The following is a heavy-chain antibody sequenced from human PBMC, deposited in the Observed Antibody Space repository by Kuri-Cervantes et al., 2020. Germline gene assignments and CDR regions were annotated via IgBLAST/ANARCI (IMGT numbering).Heavy chain of an antibody. CDR3: TSNYYYDSSGPSADDAFDM. J-gene: IGHJ3*02. D-gene: IGHD3-22*01. CDR2: ISYDGSNK. CDR1: GFTFSSYA. V-gene: IGHV3-30-3*01. Sequence: GESLKISCAASGFTFSSYAMHWVRQAPGKGLEWVAVISYDGSNKYYADSVKGRFTISRDNAKNTLYLQMNSLRAEDTAVYYCTSNYYYDSSGPSADDAFDMWGQGTMVTVSS.